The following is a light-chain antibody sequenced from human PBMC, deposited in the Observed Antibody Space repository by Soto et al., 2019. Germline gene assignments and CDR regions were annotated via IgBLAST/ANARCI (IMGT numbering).Light chain of an antibody. Sequence: DIQMTRSPSSLYASVEDRVTIPCRASQTISNHLNWYQHQPGKAPKLLIYAASSLQSGVPSRFSGSGSGTEFTLTISSLEPEDFAVYYCQQRSNYPITFGQGTLLEIK. CDR2: AAS. CDR1: QTISNH. CDR3: QQRSNYPIT. V-gene: IGKV1-39*01. J-gene: IGKJ5*01.